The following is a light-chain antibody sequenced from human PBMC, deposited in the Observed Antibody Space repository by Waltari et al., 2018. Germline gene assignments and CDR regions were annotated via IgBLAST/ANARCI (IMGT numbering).Light chain of an antibody. CDR2: EGV. CDR1: YSNVGSYRF. J-gene: IGLJ1*01. CDR3: SSYAGGSTYV. V-gene: IGLV2-23*01. Sequence: QSALTQPASVSGSLGQSITISCTGTYSNVGSYRFVSWYQQHPDKVPKLMISEGVNRPSGVSNRFSGSKSGNTASLTISGLQAEDEADYYCSSYAGGSTYVFGTGTKVTVL.